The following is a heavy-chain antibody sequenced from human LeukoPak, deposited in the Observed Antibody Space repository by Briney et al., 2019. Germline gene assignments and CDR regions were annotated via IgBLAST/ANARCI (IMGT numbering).Heavy chain of an antibody. Sequence: PGGSLRLSCAACGFTFSSSWMHWVRQVPGKGLVWVSRISSDGITTNYADSVKGRFTISRDNAKNTVYLQMNSLRAEDTAVYYCARMEVAWGQGTIVTVSS. V-gene: IGHV3-74*01. D-gene: IGHD3-3*01. CDR3: ARMEVA. CDR2: ISSDGITT. J-gene: IGHJ3*01. CDR1: GFTFSSSW.